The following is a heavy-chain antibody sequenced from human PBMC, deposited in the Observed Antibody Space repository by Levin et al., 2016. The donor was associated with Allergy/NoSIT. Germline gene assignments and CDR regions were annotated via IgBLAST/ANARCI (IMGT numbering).Heavy chain of an antibody. D-gene: IGHD2-21*01. V-gene: IGHV3-48*02. CDR3: TRPHYSPYGMDV. J-gene: IGHJ6*02. CDR2: INSDGSVM. Sequence: ESLKISCAASGFTFNTYSFNWSARLQGXGLEWVSYINSDGSVMYYADSVKGRFTISRDNAKNSLYLQMNSLRDDDTAVYYCTRPHYSPYGMDVWGQGTTVTVSS. CDR1: GFTFNTYS.